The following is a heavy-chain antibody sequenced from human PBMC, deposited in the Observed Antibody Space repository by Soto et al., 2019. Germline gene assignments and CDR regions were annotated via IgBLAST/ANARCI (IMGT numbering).Heavy chain of an antibody. CDR2: VSFDGSNK. Sequence: QVQLVESGGGVVQPGRYLRLSCAASGFTFSTHAMHWVRQAPGKGLECVAIVSFDGSNKYYADSVKGRFTISRENSKNTLYLQMSGLTPEDTAVYYCARDQTGITTAGGGRIDHWGQGTLVTVYS. CDR1: GFTFSTHA. D-gene: IGHD6-13*01. J-gene: IGHJ4*02. V-gene: IGHV3-30-3*01. CDR3: ARDQTGITTAGGGRIDH.